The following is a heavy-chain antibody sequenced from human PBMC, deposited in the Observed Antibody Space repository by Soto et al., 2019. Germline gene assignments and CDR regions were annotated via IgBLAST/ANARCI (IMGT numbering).Heavy chain of an antibody. J-gene: IGHJ6*01. D-gene: IGHD6-19*01. CDR1: GGSISSYY. CDR2: IYYSGST. Sequence: SATLSLTCTVSGGSISSYYWSWIRQPPGKGLEWIGYIYYSGSTNYNPSLKSRVTISVDTSKNQFSLKLSSVTAADTAVYYCARERKEQWLVPHYYFYNGMDVWGQGTTVTVSS. CDR3: ARERKEQWLVPHYYFYNGMDV. V-gene: IGHV4-59*01.